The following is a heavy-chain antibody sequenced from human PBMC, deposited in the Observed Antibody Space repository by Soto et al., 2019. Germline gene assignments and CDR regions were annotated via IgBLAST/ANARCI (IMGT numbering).Heavy chain of an antibody. CDR3: ARAEAYTTSWYAMDV. J-gene: IGHJ6*02. V-gene: IGHV1-18*01. CDR1: GYIFSTYG. D-gene: IGHD2-2*01. Sequence: QAQLVQSGAEVKKPGASVKVSCKASGYIFSTYGVTWVRQAPGQGLEWMGWISGLNGNTDDGQKLQGRVYMTIDTSTSPAYMHLRSLRSDDTAVYYCARAEAYTTSWYAMDVWGQGTTVIVSS. CDR2: ISGLNGNT.